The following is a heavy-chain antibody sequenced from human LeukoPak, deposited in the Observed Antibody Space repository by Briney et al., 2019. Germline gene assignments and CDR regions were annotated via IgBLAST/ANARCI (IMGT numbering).Heavy chain of an antibody. V-gene: IGHV1-2*02. CDR1: GYTFTGYH. J-gene: IGHJ6*03. D-gene: IGHD3-22*01. CDR2: INPNNGGT. Sequence: ASVKVSCKASGYTFTGYHMHWVRQAPGQGPEWMGWINPNNGGTRFAQKFQGRVTMTRDTSLSTAYMELSSLTSDDTAVYYCARGRSSGSLSSGYYYSNYYYYMDVWGKGTTVTVSS. CDR3: ARGRSSGSLSSGYYYSNYYYYMDV.